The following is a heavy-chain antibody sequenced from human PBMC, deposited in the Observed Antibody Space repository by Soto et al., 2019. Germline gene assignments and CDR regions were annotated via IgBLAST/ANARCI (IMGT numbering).Heavy chain of an antibody. D-gene: IGHD4-17*01. CDR2: IYPGDSDT. V-gene: IGHV5-51*01. Sequence: PGESLKISCKGSGYSFTSYWIGWVRQMPGKGLEWMGIIYPGDSDTRYSPSFQGQVTISADKSISTAYLQWSSLKASDTAMYYCARHTDYGGLFYYYYYGMDVWGQGTTVTVSS. CDR1: GYSFTSYW. CDR3: ARHTDYGGLFYYYYYGMDV. J-gene: IGHJ6*02.